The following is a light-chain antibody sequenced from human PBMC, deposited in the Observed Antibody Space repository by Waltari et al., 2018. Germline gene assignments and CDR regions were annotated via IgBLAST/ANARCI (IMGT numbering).Light chain of an antibody. V-gene: IGKV1-39*01. CDR3: QQSYTSLLT. J-gene: IGKJ4*01. CDR2: YAS. CDR1: QEISIF. Sequence: DIQMTQSPSSLSASVGDRVSISCRASQEISIFLNRYQQKTGKAPKHLVSYASTLQRGVPARFSGTGSGTDFTLVISSLQPEDFATYFCQQSYTSLLTFGGGTRVDIK.